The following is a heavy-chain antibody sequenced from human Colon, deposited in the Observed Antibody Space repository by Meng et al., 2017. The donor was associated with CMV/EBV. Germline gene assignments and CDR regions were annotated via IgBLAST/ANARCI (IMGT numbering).Heavy chain of an antibody. CDR3: ARGSQSQRLLDY. Sequence: ASVKVSCKASGYAFIDYYIHWVRQAPGQSLEWMGWMNSDAGNTVYAPQFRGRVTMTRDTSINTAYMELRSLKSDDTAVYYCARGSQSQRLLDYWDQGTLVTVSS. D-gene: IGHD6-25*01. CDR1: GYAFIDYY. J-gene: IGHJ4*02. CDR2: MNSDAGNT. V-gene: IGHV1-2*02.